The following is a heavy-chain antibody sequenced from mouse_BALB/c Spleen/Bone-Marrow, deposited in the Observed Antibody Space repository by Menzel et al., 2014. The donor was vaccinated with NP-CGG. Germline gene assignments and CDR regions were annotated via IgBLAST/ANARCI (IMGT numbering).Heavy chain of an antibody. CDR1: GFAFSRYD. CDR3: ARHDYYGNPFAY. D-gene: IGHD2-1*01. Sequence: DVKLVESGGGLVKPGGSLKLSCAASGFAFSRYDMSWVRQTPEKRLEGVAYISSGGGSTYYPDTVKGRFTISRDNAKNALYLQMSSLKSEDTAMYYCARHDYYGNPFAYWGQGTLVTVSA. CDR2: ISSGGGST. V-gene: IGHV5-12-1*01. J-gene: IGHJ3*01.